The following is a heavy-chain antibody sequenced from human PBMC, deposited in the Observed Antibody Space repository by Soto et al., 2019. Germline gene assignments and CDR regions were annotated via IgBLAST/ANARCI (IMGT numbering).Heavy chain of an antibody. V-gene: IGHV4-30-4*01. Sequence: SETLSLTCTVSGGSISSGDYYWSWIRQPPGKGLEWIGYIYYSGSTYYNPSLKSRVTISVDTSKNQFSLKLSSVTAADTAVYYCARDYHYYDRSGYYYPYYLDHWGQGTLVTVSS. CDR2: IYYSGST. J-gene: IGHJ4*02. CDR1: GGSISSGDYY. CDR3: ARDYHYYDRSGYYYPYYLDH. D-gene: IGHD3-22*01.